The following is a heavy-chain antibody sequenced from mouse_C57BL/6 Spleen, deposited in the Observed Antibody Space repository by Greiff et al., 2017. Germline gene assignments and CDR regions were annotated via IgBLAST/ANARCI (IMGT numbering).Heavy chain of an antibody. J-gene: IGHJ3*01. D-gene: IGHD4-1*01. Sequence: QVQLQQSGAELARPGASVKMSCKASGYTFPSYTMHWVKQRPGQGLEWIGYINPSSGYTKYNQKFKDKATLTADKSSSTAYLQLSSLTSEDAAVYYCARWETGFAYWGQGTLVTVSA. CDR2: INPSSGYT. CDR3: ARWETGFAY. CDR1: GYTFPSYT. V-gene: IGHV1-4*01.